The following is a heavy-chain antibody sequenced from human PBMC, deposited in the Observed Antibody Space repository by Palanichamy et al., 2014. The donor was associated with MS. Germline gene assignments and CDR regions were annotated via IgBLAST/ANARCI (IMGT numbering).Heavy chain of an antibody. CDR1: GGSFNGYF. CDR3: ARGTHSGSWYLEY. Sequence: QVQLQQWGAGLLKPSETLSLTCAVYGGSFNGYFWSWIRQPPGKGLEWIGEITPSGGTNYNPSHKSRVTISVDPSKNQFSLELSSVTAADSALYYCARGTHSGSWYLEYWGQGTLVTVSS. J-gene: IGHJ4*02. CDR2: ITPSGGT. D-gene: IGHD6-13*01. V-gene: IGHV4-34*01.